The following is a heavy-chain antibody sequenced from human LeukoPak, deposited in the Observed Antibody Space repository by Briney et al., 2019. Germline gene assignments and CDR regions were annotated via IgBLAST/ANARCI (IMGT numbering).Heavy chain of an antibody. Sequence: SVKVSCKASGGTFSSYAISWVRQAPGQGLEWMGGIIPIFGTANYTQKFQGRVTITADESTSTAYMELSSLRSEDTAVYYCARVFPTTVEYYYYMDVWGKGTTVTVSS. CDR1: GGTFSSYA. D-gene: IGHD4-11*01. V-gene: IGHV1-69*01. CDR2: IIPIFGTA. J-gene: IGHJ6*03. CDR3: ARVFPTTVEYYYYMDV.